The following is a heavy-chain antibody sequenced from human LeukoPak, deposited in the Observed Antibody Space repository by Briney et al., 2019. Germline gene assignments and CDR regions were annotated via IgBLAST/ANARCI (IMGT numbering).Heavy chain of an antibody. CDR1: GFTVTSNY. CDR2: IYSGGST. V-gene: IGHV3-66*01. Sequence: GGSLRLSCATSGFTVTSNYMSWVRQAPGKGLERVPVIYSGGSTYYADSVKGRFTISRDNSKNTLYLQMNSLRAEDTAVDYCASNKYSSSWYTDYWGQGTVVTVSS. D-gene: IGHD6-13*01. J-gene: IGHJ4*02. CDR3: ASNKYSSSWYTDY.